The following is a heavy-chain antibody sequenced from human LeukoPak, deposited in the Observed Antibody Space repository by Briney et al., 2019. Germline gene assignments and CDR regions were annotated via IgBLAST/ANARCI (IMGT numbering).Heavy chain of an antibody. CDR1: GFAFSDYE. V-gene: IGHV3-48*03. J-gene: IGHJ4*02. CDR2: ISSSGSII. Sequence: GGSLRLSCASSGFAFSDYEMNWVRQAPGKGLEWVSYISSSGSIIYYADSVKGRFTISRDNAKRSLFLQMNSLRVEDTAVYYCARAAAGPVFDYWGQGTLVTVSS. CDR3: ARAAAGPVFDY. D-gene: IGHD6-13*01.